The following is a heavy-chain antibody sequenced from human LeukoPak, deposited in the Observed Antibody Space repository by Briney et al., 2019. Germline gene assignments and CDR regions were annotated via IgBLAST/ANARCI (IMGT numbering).Heavy chain of an antibody. D-gene: IGHD6-13*01. CDR3: ARGRKGIAAPHDY. CDR2: IYYSGST. J-gene: IGHJ4*02. V-gene: IGHV4-39*07. Sequence: PSETLSLTCTVSGGSISSSSYYWGWIRQPPGKGLEWIGSIYYSGSTYYNPSLKSRVTISVDTSKNQFSLKLSSVTAADTAVYYCARGRKGIAAPHDYWGQGTLVTVSS. CDR1: GGSISSSSYY.